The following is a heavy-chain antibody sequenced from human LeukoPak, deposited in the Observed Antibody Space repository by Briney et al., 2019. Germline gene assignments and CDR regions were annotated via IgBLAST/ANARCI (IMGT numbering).Heavy chain of an antibody. CDR2: IYYSGST. CDR3: ARGGVGSSWYYFDY. J-gene: IGHJ4*02. V-gene: IGHV4-59*01. CDR1: GGSISRYY. D-gene: IGHD6-13*01. Sequence: PSETLSLTCTVSGGSISRYYWSWIRQPPGKGLEWIGYIYYSGSTNYNPSLKSRVTISVDTSKNQFSLKLSSVTAADTAVYYCARGGVGSSWYYFDYWGQGTLVTVSS.